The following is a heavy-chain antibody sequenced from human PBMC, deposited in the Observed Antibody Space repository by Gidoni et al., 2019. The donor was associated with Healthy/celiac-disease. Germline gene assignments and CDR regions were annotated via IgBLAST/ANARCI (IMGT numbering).Heavy chain of an antibody. V-gene: IGHV4-34*01. CDR3: ALGSTGDY. D-gene: IGHD3-16*01. CDR2: INHSGST. CDR1: GGSFSGYY. J-gene: IGHJ4*02. Sequence: QVQLQQWGAGLLKPSETLSITCAVYGGSFSGYYWSWIRQPPGKGLEWIGEINHSGSTNYNPSLKSRVTISVDTSKNQFSLKLSSVTAADTAVYYCALGSTGDYWGQGTLVTVSS.